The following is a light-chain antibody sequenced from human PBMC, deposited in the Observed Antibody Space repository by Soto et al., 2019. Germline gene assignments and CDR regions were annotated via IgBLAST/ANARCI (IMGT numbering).Light chain of an antibody. CDR1: SGHSSYA. CDR2: LSSDGSH. V-gene: IGLV4-69*01. J-gene: IGLJ2*01. CDR3: QTWDTGARVV. Sequence: QAVVTQSPSASASLGAAVKLTCTLSSGHSSYAIAWHQQQPEKGPRYLMKLSSDGSHSKGDGIPDRFSGSSSGAARYLTISSLQSEDDDYYYCQTWDTGARVVFGGGTKLTVL.